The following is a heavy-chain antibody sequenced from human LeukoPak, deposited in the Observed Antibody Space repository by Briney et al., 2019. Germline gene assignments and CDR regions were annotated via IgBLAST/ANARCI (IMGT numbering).Heavy chain of an antibody. Sequence: PGGSLRLSCAASGFTFSSYAMSWVRQAPGKGLEWVSAISGSGGSTYYADSVKGRFTISRDNSKNTLYLQMNSLRAEDTAVYYXXXXXXXXQFGRYLDYWGQGTLVTVSS. CDR3: XXXXXXXQFGRYLDY. J-gene: IGHJ4*02. V-gene: IGHV3-23*01. D-gene: IGHD3-16*02. CDR2: ISGSGGST. CDR1: GFTFSSYA.